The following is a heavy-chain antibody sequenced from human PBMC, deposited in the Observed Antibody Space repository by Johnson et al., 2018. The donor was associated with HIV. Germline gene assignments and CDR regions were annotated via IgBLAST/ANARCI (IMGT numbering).Heavy chain of an antibody. CDR3: ARPTTILTNDAFNI. CDR1: GFTFSSYW. D-gene: IGHD3-9*01. J-gene: IGHJ3*02. CDR2: IKQDGSEK. V-gene: IGHV3-7*04. Sequence: VQLVESGGGVVQPGRSLRLSCAASGFTFSSYWMSWVRQAPGKGLEWVANIKQDGSEKYYVDSVKGRFTISRDNSKNTLYLQMNSLRAEDTAVYYCARPTTILTNDAFNIWGQGTMVTVTS.